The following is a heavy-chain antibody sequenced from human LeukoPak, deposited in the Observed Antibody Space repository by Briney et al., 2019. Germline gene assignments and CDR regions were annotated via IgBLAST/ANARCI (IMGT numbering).Heavy chain of an antibody. J-gene: IGHJ6*02. CDR2: IWYDGSNK. V-gene: IGHV3-33*07. D-gene: IGHD1-26*01. CDR3: ARDPRQWEPFGMDV. CDR1: GFSFSRSW. Sequence: GGSLRLSCAASGFSFSRSWMSWIRQAPGKGLEWVAVIWYDGSNKYYADSVKGRFTISRDNSKNTLYLQMNSLRAEDTAVYYCARDPRQWEPFGMDVWGQGTTVTVSS.